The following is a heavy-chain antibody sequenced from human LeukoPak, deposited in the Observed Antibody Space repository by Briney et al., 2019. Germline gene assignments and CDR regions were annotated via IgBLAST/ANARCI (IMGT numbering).Heavy chain of an antibody. CDR3: ARGGGLDV. J-gene: IGHJ6*02. D-gene: IGHD3-16*01. V-gene: IGHV3-7*03. Sequence: GGSLRLSCAASGFTFSSYWMNWARQAPGKGLEWVASINHNGNVNYYVDSVKGRFTTSRDNAKNSLYLQMSNLRAEDTAGYFCARGGGLDVWGQGATVTVSS. CDR2: INHNGNVN. CDR1: GFTFSSYW.